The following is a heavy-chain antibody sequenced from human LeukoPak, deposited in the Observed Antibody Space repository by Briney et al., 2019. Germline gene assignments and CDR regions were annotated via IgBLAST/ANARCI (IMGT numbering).Heavy chain of an antibody. CDR1: GFTFSDYY. Sequence: PGGTLRLSCAASGFTFSDYYMSWIRQAPGKGLEWISYISTRGTTIYYADSVKGRFTISRDNAKNSLFLQMNSLTTEDTAVYYCARGRFDYWSGYSVIERGYYYYYMDVWGKGTTVTVSS. CDR3: ARGRFDYWSGYSVIERGYYYYYMDV. CDR2: ISTRGTTI. J-gene: IGHJ6*03. D-gene: IGHD3-3*01. V-gene: IGHV3-11*04.